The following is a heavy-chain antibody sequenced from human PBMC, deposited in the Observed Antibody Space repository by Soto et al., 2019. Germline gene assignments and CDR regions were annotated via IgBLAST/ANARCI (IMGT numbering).Heavy chain of an antibody. J-gene: IGHJ4*02. Sequence: EVQLVESGGGWAQPGGSLRLSCAASGFTFSNYWMSWVRQAPGKGLEWVANIKQDGSEKYYVDSVKGRFTISRDNAKNSLFLQMNSLRAEDTAVYYCASFAYYDYIWGSYLDYWGQGTLVTVSS. D-gene: IGHD3-16*02. CDR1: GFTFSNYW. V-gene: IGHV3-7*01. CDR3: ASFAYYDYIWGSYLDY. CDR2: IKQDGSEK.